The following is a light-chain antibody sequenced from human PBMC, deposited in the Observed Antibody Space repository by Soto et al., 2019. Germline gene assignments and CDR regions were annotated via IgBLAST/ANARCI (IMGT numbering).Light chain of an antibody. CDR2: GAS. CDR1: RDVSSGL. J-gene: IGKJ5*01. CDR3: QRYGSSPLIT. V-gene: IGKV3-20*01. Sequence: EIVFTQSPGTLSLSAGERATVSCRASRDVSSGLLAWYQQKPGQAPRLLIYGASSRATGIPDRFTGSGSGTDFTLTISRLEPEDFAVYFCQRYGSSPLITFGQGTLLEIK.